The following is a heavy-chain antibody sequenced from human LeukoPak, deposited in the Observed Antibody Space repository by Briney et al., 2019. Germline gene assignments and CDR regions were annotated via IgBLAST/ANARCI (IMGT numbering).Heavy chain of an antibody. CDR3: ARAFCSSTRGYYYFDY. CDR2: ISAYNGNT. V-gene: IGHV1-18*01. CDR1: GYTFTSYG. J-gene: IGHJ4*02. D-gene: IGHD2-2*01. Sequence: ASVKVSCKASGYTFTSYGISWVRQAPGQGLEWMGRISAYNGNTNYAQKLQGRVTMTTDTSTSTAYMELRSLRSDDTAVYYCARAFCSSTRGYYYFDYWGQGTRVTVSS.